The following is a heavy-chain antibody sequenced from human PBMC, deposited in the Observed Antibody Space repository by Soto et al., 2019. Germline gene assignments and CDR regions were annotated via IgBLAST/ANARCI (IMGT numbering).Heavy chain of an antibody. D-gene: IGHD3-16*02. V-gene: IGHV1-69*05. CDR1: GGTFSSYA. J-gene: IGHJ4*02. CDR2: IIPIFGTA. CDR3: ASGAMITFGGVIALDY. Sequence: QVQLVQSGAEVKKPGSSVKVSCKASGGTFSSYAISWVRQAPGQGLEWMGGIIPIFGTANYAQKFQGRVTITXXEXPXRAYMELSSLRSEATAVYYCASGAMITFGGVIALDYWGQGTLVTVSS.